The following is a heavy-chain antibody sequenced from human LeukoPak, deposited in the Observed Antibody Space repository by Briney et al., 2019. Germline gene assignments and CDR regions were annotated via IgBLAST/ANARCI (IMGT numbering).Heavy chain of an antibody. Sequence: GGYLRLSCAASGFTFSSYWMSWVRQAPGKGLEWVANIKQDGSEKYYVDSVKGRFTISRDNAKNSLYLQMNSLRAEDTAVYYCARELPRLGTPREYAFDIWGQGTMVTVSS. V-gene: IGHV3-7*01. J-gene: IGHJ3*02. CDR2: IKQDGSEK. D-gene: IGHD1-1*01. CDR1: GFTFSSYW. CDR3: ARELPRLGTPREYAFDI.